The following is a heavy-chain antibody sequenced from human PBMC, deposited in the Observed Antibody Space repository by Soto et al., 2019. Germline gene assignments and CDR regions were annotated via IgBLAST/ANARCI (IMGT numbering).Heavy chain of an antibody. CDR3: ARLIGDCTNGVCYLGYFDY. J-gene: IGHJ4*02. V-gene: IGHV5-51*01. CDR1: GYSFTSYW. CDR2: IYPGDSDT. D-gene: IGHD2-8*01. Sequence: GESLKISCKGSGYSFTSYWIGWVRQMPGKGLDWMGIIYPGDSDTRYSPSFQGQVTISADKSISTAYLQWGSLKASDTAMYYCARLIGDCTNGVCYLGYFDYWGQGTLVTVSS.